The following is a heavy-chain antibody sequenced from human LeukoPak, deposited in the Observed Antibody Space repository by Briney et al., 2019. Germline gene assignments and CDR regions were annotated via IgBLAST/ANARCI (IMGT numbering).Heavy chain of an antibody. Sequence: GGSLRLSCAASGFTLSNYDMHWVRQATGKGLEWVSGIGTAGDTYYTGSVKGRFTISRENAKNSFYLQLNSLRAGDTAVYYCARVDSSAYSDWGQGTLVTVSS. CDR2: IGTAGDT. D-gene: IGHD3-22*01. V-gene: IGHV3-13*04. CDR3: ARVDSSAYSD. CDR1: GFTLSNYD. J-gene: IGHJ4*02.